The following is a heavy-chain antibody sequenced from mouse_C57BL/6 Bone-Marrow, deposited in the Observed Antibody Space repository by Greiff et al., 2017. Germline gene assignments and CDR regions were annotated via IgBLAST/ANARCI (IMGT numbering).Heavy chain of an antibody. V-gene: IGHV5-15*01. CDR2: ISNLAYSI. J-gene: IGHJ3*01. CDR3: ARQGDYGSSYGFAY. CDR1: GFTFSDYG. D-gene: IGHD1-1*01. Sequence: EVQLVESGGGLVQPGGSLKLSCAASGFTFSDYGMAWVRQAPRKGPEWVAFISNLAYSIYYADTVTGRFTISRENAKNTLYLERSSLRSEDTAMYYCARQGDYGSSYGFAYWGQGTLVTVSA.